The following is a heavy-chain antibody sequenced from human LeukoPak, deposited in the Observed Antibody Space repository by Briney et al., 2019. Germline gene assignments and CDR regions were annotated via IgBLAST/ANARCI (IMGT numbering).Heavy chain of an antibody. CDR3: ARDRKDYGDPFDY. CDR2: IIPIFGTA. CDR1: GGTFSSYA. D-gene: IGHD4-17*01. Sequence: SVKVSCKASGGTFSSYAISWVRQAPGQGLEWMGRIIPIFGTANYAQKFQGRVTITTNESTSTAYMELSSLRSEDTAVYYCARDRKDYGDPFDYWGQGTLVTVSS. V-gene: IGHV1-69*05. J-gene: IGHJ4*02.